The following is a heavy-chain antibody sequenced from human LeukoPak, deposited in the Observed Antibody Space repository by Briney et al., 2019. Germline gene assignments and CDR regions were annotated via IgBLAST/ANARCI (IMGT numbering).Heavy chain of an antibody. Sequence: GGSLRLSCAASGFTFCSYVMTWARQAPGKGLEWVSGISKSGNNTYYADSVAGRITISRDNSKNTLYLQMNSLRADDTAVYYCAATVTTGRAEHYWGQGTLVTVSS. J-gene: IGHJ4*02. CDR1: GFTFCSYV. CDR3: AATVTTGRAEHY. D-gene: IGHD4-17*01. CDR2: ISKSGNNT. V-gene: IGHV3-23*05.